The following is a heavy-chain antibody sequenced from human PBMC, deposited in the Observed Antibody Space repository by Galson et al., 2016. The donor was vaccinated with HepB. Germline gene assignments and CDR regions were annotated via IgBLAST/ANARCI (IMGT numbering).Heavy chain of an antibody. J-gene: IGHJ4*02. Sequence: SLRLSCATSGFSFSTYAMAWVREAPGKGLEWVANIKADGSEKYYVDSVKGRFTISRDNAKNSLYLEMNSLRAEDTAVYYCARGHYFAYSGQGTLVTVSS. D-gene: IGHD3-10*01. CDR2: IKADGSEK. CDR3: ARGHYFAY. V-gene: IGHV3-7*03. CDR1: GFSFSTYA.